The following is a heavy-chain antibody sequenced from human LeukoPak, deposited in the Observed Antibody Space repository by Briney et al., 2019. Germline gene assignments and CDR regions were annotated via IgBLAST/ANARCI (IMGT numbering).Heavy chain of an antibody. Sequence: GGSLRLSCSASGFTFSSYAVHWVRQAPGKGLEYVSAISSNGGSTYYADSVKGRFTISRDNSKNTLYLQMSSLRAEDTAVYYCVKGRHSSSWYHPFDYWGQGTLVTVSS. V-gene: IGHV3-64D*06. CDR3: VKGRHSSSWYHPFDY. D-gene: IGHD6-13*01. CDR2: ISSNGGST. J-gene: IGHJ4*02. CDR1: GFTFSSYA.